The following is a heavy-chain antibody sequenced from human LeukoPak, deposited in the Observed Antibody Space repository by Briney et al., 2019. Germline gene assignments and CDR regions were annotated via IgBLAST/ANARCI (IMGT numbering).Heavy chain of an antibody. CDR3: ARENSGSYREFDY. J-gene: IGHJ4*02. CDR1: GGSISSYY. V-gene: IGHV4-4*07. D-gene: IGHD1-26*01. CDR2: IYPSGST. Sequence: SETLSLTCTVSGGSISSYYWTWIRQPAGKGLEWIGRIYPSGSTNYNPSLKSRVTMSVDTSRNQFSLKLSSVTAADTAVYYCARENSGSYREFDYWGQGTLVTVSS.